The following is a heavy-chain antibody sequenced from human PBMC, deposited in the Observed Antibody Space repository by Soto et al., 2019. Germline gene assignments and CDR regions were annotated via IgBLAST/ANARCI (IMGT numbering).Heavy chain of an antibody. J-gene: IGHJ3*02. CDR1: GFTFSTYS. D-gene: IGHD3-16*01. V-gene: IGHV3-21*01. CDR3: ARDRGRDLKALDI. Sequence: EVQLVESGGGLGKPGGSLRLSCAASGFTFSTYSMNWVRQAPGKGLEWVSSISSSSSYIYYADSVKGRFTISRDNDRNSMYQQIHSLRAEHTAVYYCARDRGRDLKALDIWAQGTMVSVSS. CDR2: ISSSSSYI.